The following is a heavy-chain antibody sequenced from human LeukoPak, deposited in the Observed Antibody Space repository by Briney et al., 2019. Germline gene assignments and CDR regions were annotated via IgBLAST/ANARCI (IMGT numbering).Heavy chain of an antibody. Sequence: GGSLRLSCAASGFTFSSYSMNWVRQAPGKGLEWVSSISSSSGYIYYADSVKGRFTISRDNAKNSLYLQMNSLRAEDTAVYYCARAGHYGDYLDYWGQRTLVTVSS. CDR1: GFTFSSYS. D-gene: IGHD4-17*01. V-gene: IGHV3-21*01. CDR2: ISSSSGYI. J-gene: IGHJ4*02. CDR3: ARAGHYGDYLDY.